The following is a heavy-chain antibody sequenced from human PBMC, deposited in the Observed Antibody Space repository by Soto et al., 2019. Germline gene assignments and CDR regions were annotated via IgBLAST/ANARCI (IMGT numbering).Heavy chain of an antibody. CDR3: AKDETYSSSWPYNWFDP. CDR1: GFTFSSCA. V-gene: IGHV3-23*01. D-gene: IGHD6-13*01. CDR2: ISGSGGST. Sequence: GGSLRLSCAASGFTFSSCAMSWVRQAPGKGLEWVSAISGSGGSTYYADSVKGRFTISRDNSKNTLYLQMNSLRAEDTAVYYCAKDETYSSSWPYNWFDPWGQGTLVTASS. J-gene: IGHJ5*02.